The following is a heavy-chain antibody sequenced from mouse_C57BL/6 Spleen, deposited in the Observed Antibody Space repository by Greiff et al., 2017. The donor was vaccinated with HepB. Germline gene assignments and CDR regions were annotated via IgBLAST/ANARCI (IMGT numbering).Heavy chain of an antibody. CDR2: IHPNSGST. V-gene: IGHV1-64*01. Sequence: QVQLQQPGAELVKPGASVKLSCKASGYTFTSYWMHWVKQRPGQGLEWIGMIHPNSGSTNYNEKFKSKATLTVDKSSSTAYMQLSSLTSEDSAVYYCAIITTVVAPFAYWGQVTLVTVSA. D-gene: IGHD1-1*01. J-gene: IGHJ3*01. CDR3: AIITTVVAPFAY. CDR1: GYTFTSYW.